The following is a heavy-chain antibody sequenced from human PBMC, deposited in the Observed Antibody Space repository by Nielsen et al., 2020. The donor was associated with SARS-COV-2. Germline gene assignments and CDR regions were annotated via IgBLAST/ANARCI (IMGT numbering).Heavy chain of an antibody. Sequence: SETLSLTCTVSGGSISSYYWSWIRQPPGKGLEWIGYIYYSGSTNYNPSLKSRVTISVDTSKNQFSLKLSSVTAADTAVYYCARSKPAAAGPDYYYYGMDVWGQGTTVTVSS. CDR1: GGSISSYY. D-gene: IGHD6-13*01. CDR3: ARSKPAAAGPDYYYYGMDV. V-gene: IGHV4-59*01. CDR2: IYYSGST. J-gene: IGHJ6*02.